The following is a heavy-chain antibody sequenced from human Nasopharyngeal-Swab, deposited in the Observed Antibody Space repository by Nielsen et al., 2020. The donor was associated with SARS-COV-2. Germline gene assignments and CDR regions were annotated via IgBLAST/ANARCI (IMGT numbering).Heavy chain of an antibody. CDR3: ARDRPPHYYDSSGPPEDAFDI. D-gene: IGHD3-22*01. V-gene: IGHV3-30-3*01. CDR1: GFTFSSYA. J-gene: IGHJ3*02. CDR2: ISYDGSNK. Sequence: GESLKISCAASGFTFSSYAMHWVRQAPGKGLEWVAVISYDGSNKYYADSVKGRFTISRDNAKNSLYLQMNSLRDEDTAVYYCARDRPPHYYDSSGPPEDAFDIWGQGTMVTVSS.